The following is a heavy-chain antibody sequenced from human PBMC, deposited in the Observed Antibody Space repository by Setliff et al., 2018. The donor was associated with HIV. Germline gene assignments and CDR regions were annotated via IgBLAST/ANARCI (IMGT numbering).Heavy chain of an antibody. V-gene: IGHV3-7*01. J-gene: IGHJ4*02. CDR3: ANFLPDTAAAGPRFDY. CDR1: GFSFSSYW. Sequence: GGSLRLSCSGSGFSFSSYWMTWVRQAPGKGLEWVANINQNGGSRNYVDSGKGRFTISRDNAKNSLYLQMNSLRAEDTAVYYCANFLPDTAAAGPRFDYWGQGTLVTVSS. D-gene: IGHD6-13*01. CDR2: INQNGGSR.